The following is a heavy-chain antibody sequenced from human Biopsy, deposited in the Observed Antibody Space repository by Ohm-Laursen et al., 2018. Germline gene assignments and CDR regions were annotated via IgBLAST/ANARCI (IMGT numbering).Heavy chain of an antibody. D-gene: IGHD3-22*01. V-gene: IGHV3-48*04. Sequence: LSLTCAASGFTLSSYSMNWVRQAPGKGLEWIAYISARDGVVYYADSVKGRFTISRDNTNNSLYLQMTSLRPEDTAVFYCARGKYKDFSTGLPRPYHYTLDFWGPGTTVTVSS. CDR1: GFTLSSYS. J-gene: IGHJ6*02. CDR2: ISARDGVV. CDR3: ARGKYKDFSTGLPRPYHYTLDF.